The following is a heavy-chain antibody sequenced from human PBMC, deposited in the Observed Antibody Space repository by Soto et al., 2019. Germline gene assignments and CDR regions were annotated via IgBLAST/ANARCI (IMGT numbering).Heavy chain of an antibody. CDR1: GFTFSSFW. J-gene: IGHJ4*02. V-gene: IGHV3-74*01. Sequence: GGSLRLSCAASGFTFSSFWMNWVRQAPGKGLVWVSRINSDGSSTSYADSVKGRFTISRDNAKNTLYLQMNSLRAEDTAVYYCARAPYGDYFDYWGQGTLVTVSS. CDR3: ARAPYGDYFDY. D-gene: IGHD4-17*01. CDR2: INSDGSST.